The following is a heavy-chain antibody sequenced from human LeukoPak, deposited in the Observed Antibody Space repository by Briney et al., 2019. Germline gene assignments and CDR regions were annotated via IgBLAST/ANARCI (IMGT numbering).Heavy chain of an antibody. CDR3: ARVARCTSCFDVDY. CDR2: IYYSGST. J-gene: IGHJ4*02. Sequence: SETLSLTCNVSGGAISSYYWSWIRQPPGKGLEWIGYIYYSGSTNYNPSLKSRVTISVDTSKNQFSLTLSSVTAADTAVYYCARVARCTSCFDVDYWGQGTLVTVSS. V-gene: IGHV4-59*08. D-gene: IGHD2-2*01. CDR1: GGAISSYY.